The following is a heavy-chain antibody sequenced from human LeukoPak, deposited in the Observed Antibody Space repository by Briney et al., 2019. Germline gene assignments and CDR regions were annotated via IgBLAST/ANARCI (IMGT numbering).Heavy chain of an antibody. V-gene: IGHV4-31*03. CDR2: IYYSGST. J-gene: IGHJ5*02. Sequence: ESGPTLVKPSQTLSLTCTVSGGSISSGGYYWSWIRQHPGKGPEWIGYIYYSGSTYYNPSLKSRVTISVDTSKNQFSLKLSSVTAADTAVYYCAREMQLWLPYNWFDPWGQGTLVTVSS. D-gene: IGHD5-18*01. CDR1: GGSISSGGYY. CDR3: AREMQLWLPYNWFDP.